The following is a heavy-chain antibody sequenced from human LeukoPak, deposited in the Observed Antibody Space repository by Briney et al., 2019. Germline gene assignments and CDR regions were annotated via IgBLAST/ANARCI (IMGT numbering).Heavy chain of an antibody. CDR3: ARDGLVVVSYYYMDV. Sequence: GGSLRLSCAASGFTFSRYSMNWVRQAPGKGLEWVSYISSSSSTIYYADSVKGRFTISRDNAKNSLYLQMNSLRAEDTAVYYCARDGLVVVSYYYMDVWGKGTTATVSS. J-gene: IGHJ6*03. CDR2: ISSSSSTI. D-gene: IGHD2-21*01. V-gene: IGHV3-48*04. CDR1: GFTFSRYS.